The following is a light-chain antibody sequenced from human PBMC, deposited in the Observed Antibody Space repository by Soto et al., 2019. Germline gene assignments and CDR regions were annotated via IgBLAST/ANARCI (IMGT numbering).Light chain of an antibody. Sequence: DIQMTQSPSSLSASVGDRVTITCRATQGISNHLAWYQQKPGKVPKLLIYAASTLQSGVPSRFSGSGSGTDFSLTISSLQPEDVATYYCQKYNSVPPRTFGQGTKVEIK. V-gene: IGKV1-27*01. J-gene: IGKJ1*01. CDR3: QKYNSVPPRT. CDR2: AAS. CDR1: QGISNH.